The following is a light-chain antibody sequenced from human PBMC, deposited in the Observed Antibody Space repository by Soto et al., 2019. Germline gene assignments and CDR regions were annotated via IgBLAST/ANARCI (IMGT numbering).Light chain of an antibody. CDR3: QQFVNSPYT. CDR2: DMF. Sequence: EIVMTQSPATLAVSPGERATLSSRARQIFGSDLAWYQQKPGQAHRLVIYDMFNRATGVPDRFNGSGSGTDLTLNITRVSPDDFAVYYCQQFVNSPYTFGQGTRLEIK. CDR1: QIFGSD. V-gene: IGKV3D-15*01. J-gene: IGKJ5*01.